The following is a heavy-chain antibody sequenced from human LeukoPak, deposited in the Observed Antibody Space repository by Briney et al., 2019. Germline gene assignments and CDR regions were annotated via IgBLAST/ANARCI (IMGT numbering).Heavy chain of an antibody. CDR1: GDSISGFY. CDR2: SYYSGST. CDR3: ARGQWLPVFDF. D-gene: IGHD3-22*01. Sequence: PSETLSLTCTVSGDSISGFYWNWIRQPPGKGLEWIGYSYYSGSTNYNPSLKSRVTISVDTSKNQFSLKLSSVTAADTAVYYCARGQWLPVFDFWGQGILVTVSS. J-gene: IGHJ4*02. V-gene: IGHV4-59*08.